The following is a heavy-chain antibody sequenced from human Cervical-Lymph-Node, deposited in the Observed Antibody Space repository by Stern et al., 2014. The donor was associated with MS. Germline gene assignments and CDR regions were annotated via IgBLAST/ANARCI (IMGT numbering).Heavy chain of an antibody. V-gene: IGHV1-69*01. Sequence: QVQLVESGAEVKKPGSSVKVSCKASGGTFNNYGITWVRQAPGQGLEWMGGIIPIFGAANYAQMIQDRVTMPADESTSTAYMELSSLRSEDTAVYYCARGLRRDGYNVYPFDHWGQGTLVTVSS. CDR3: ARGLRRDGYNVYPFDH. CDR1: GGTFNNYG. D-gene: IGHD5-24*01. CDR2: IIPIFGAA. J-gene: IGHJ4*02.